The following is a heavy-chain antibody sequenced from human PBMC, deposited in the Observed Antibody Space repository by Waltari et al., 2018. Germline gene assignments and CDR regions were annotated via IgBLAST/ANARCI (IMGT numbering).Heavy chain of an antibody. V-gene: IGHV3-30*02. D-gene: IGHD6-13*01. J-gene: IGHJ5*02. Sequence: QVQLVESGGGVVQPGGSLRLSCAASGFTFSSYGMHWVRQAPGKGLEWVAFIRYDGSNKYYADSVKCRFTISRDNSKNTLYLQMNSLRAEDTAVYYCAKDPYSSSWYHGWFDPWGQGTLVTVSS. CDR2: IRYDGSNK. CDR3: AKDPYSSSWYHGWFDP. CDR1: GFTFSSYG.